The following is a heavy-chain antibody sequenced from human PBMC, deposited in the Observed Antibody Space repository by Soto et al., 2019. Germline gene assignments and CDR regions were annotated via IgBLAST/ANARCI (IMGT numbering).Heavy chain of an antibody. CDR3: ANIVEGY. D-gene: IGHD1-26*01. Sequence: QLQLQESGPGLVKPSETLSLTCTVSGGSISSTSYYWAWIRQPPGKGLEWIGSVHYSGSTYYSPSLTSRVTLSVDTSKNQFSLRLSSVTAADTAVYYCANIVEGYWGQGTLVTVSS. CDR2: VHYSGST. V-gene: IGHV4-39*01. CDR1: GGSISSTSYY. J-gene: IGHJ4*02.